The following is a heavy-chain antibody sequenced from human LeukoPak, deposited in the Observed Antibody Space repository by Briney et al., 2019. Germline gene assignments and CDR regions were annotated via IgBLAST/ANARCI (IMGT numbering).Heavy chain of an antibody. CDR3: ASSFYYDSRDY. Sequence: SETLCLTCVVYGGSFSGYFWSWIRQPPGKGLEWIGEITPSGSTNYNPSLKSRVSISIDTSKKKLSLRLTSVTAADSAVYYCASSFYYDSRDYWGQGTLVTVSS. V-gene: IGHV4-34*01. D-gene: IGHD3-22*01. CDR2: ITPSGST. CDR1: GGSFSGYF. J-gene: IGHJ4*02.